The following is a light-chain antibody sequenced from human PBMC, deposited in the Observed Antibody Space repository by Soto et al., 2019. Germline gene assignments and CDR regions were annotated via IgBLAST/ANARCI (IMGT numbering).Light chain of an antibody. CDR2: GAS. CDR3: QQYGSSPLT. J-gene: IGKJ5*01. Sequence: EIVLTQSPCTLSFSPWESATLSFLVSQSVSSSYLAWYQQKPGQAPRLLIYGASSRATGIPDRFSGSGSGTDFTLTISRLEPEDFAVYYCQQYGSSPLTFGQGTRLEI. V-gene: IGKV3-20*01. CDR1: QSVSSSY.